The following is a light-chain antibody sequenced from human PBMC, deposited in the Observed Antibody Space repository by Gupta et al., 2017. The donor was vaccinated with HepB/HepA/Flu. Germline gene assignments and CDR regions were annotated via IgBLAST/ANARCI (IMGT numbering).Light chain of an antibody. V-gene: IGLV3-19*01. CDR3: NSRDSSGNHLVV. Sequence: SSELTQDPAVSVALGPTVRITCQGDSHRSYFASWYHHKPGQAPLLVFYGQDKRPSGIPDRFSGSRSGNTASLTIAGAQAEDEADYHCNSRDSSGNHLVVFGGGTKLTVL. CDR2: GQD. J-gene: IGLJ3*02. CDR1: SHRSYF.